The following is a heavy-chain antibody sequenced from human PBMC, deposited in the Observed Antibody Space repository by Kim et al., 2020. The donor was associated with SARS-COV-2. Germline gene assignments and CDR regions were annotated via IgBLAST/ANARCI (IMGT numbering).Heavy chain of an antibody. Sequence: SPAAVKGQFTISRDTAKSTLYLQMNSLSAEDTAVYYCAAVRPLFPAFDIWGQGTMVTVSS. D-gene: IGHD2-21*01. CDR3: AAVRPLFPAFDI. V-gene: IGHV3-74*01. J-gene: IGHJ3*02.